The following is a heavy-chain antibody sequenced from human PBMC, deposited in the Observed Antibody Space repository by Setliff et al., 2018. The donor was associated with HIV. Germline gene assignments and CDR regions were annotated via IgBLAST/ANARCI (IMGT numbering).Heavy chain of an antibody. Sequence: SETLSLTCAVYGGSFNGYSWTWIRQPPGKGLEWIGEINHSGSTNYNPSLKSRVTISLDTSKNQFSLKLSSVTAADTAVYYCARRAADGYNYLYYYDGMDVWGQGTTVTVSS. J-gene: IGHJ6*02. CDR2: INHSGST. D-gene: IGHD5-12*01. CDR1: GGSFNGYS. CDR3: ARRAADGYNYLYYYDGMDV. V-gene: IGHV4-34*01.